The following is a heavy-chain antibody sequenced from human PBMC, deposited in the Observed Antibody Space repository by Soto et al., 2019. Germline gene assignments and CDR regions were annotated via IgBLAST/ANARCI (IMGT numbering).Heavy chain of an antibody. CDR3: ARSKGYGDYVFGKRGMDV. CDR1: GGSISSYY. D-gene: IGHD4-17*01. Sequence: PSETLSLTCTVSGGSISSYYWSWIRQPPGKGLEWIGYIYYSGSTNYNPSLKSRVTISVDTSKNQFSLKLSSVTAADTAVYYCARSKGYGDYVFGKRGMDVWGQGTTVTVSS. V-gene: IGHV4-59*01. CDR2: IYYSGST. J-gene: IGHJ6*02.